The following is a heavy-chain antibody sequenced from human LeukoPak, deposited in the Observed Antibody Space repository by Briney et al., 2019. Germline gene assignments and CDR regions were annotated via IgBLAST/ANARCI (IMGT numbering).Heavy chain of an antibody. CDR1: GVSISGYY. Sequence: SETLSLTCTVSGVSISGYYWNWIRQPPGKGLEWLGYIYPSGNSYYNPSLKSRVSMSVDTSKKQISLRLSSVTAADTAVYYTRRTRIAAGVYNIDFWGQGTLVTVSS. D-gene: IGHD6-25*01. CDR2: IYPSGNS. J-gene: IGHJ4*02. V-gene: IGHV4-4*09. CDR3: RRTRIAAGVYNIDF.